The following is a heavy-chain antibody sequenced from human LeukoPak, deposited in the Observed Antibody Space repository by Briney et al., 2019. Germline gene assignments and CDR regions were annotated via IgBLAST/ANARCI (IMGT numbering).Heavy chain of an antibody. CDR1: GFTFSSYA. Sequence: PGRSLRLSCTASGFTFSSYAMHWVRQAPGKGLEWVAVISYDGSNKYYADSVKGRFTISRDNSKNTLYLQMNSLRAEDTAVYYCARGDLRFLEWLGAFDIWGQGTMVTVSS. CDR3: ARGDLRFLEWLGAFDI. J-gene: IGHJ3*02. CDR2: ISYDGSNK. V-gene: IGHV3-30-3*01. D-gene: IGHD3-3*01.